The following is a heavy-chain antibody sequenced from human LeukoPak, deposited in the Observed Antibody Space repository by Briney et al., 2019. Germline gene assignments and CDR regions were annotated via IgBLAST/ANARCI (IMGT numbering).Heavy chain of an antibody. V-gene: IGHV3-30*18. D-gene: IGHD6-19*01. Sequence: GGSLRLSCAASGFTFSDYNMHWVRQAPGKGLEWVAVISYDGSNKYYADSVKGRFTISRDNSKNTLYLQMNSLTAEDTAVYYCAKVRWDNSGWYHLDNWGQGTLVTVSS. CDR1: GFTFSDYN. J-gene: IGHJ4*02. CDR3: AKVRWDNSGWYHLDN. CDR2: ISYDGSNK.